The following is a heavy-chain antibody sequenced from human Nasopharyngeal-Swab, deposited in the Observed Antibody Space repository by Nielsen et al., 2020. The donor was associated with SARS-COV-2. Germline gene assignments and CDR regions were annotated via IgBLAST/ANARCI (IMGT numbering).Heavy chain of an antibody. J-gene: IGHJ6*02. CDR3: ARGRAQYGSGSYYGMDV. V-gene: IGHV4-34*01. CDR1: GGSFSGYY. CDR2: INHSGST. D-gene: IGHD3-10*01. Sequence: GSLRLSCAVYGGSFSGYYWSWIRQPPGKGLEWIGEINHSGSTNYNPSLKSRVTISVDTSKNQFSLKLSSVTAADTAVYYCARGRAQYGSGSYYGMDVWGQGTTVTVSS.